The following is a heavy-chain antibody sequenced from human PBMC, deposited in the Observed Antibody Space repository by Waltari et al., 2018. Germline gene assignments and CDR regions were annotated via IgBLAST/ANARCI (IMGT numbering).Heavy chain of an antibody. CDR1: GFTFSNAW. J-gene: IGHJ4*02. Sequence: EVQLVESGGGLVKPGGSLRLSCAASGFTFSNAWMSGVRQAPGKGLEWVGRIKRKNDGGRTDYAAPVKGRFTISRDDSKNTLYLQMNSLKTEDTAVYYCTTDSGYDSEDWGQGTLVTVSS. CDR3: TTDSGYDSED. CDR2: IKRKNDGGRT. D-gene: IGHD5-12*01. V-gene: IGHV3-15*01.